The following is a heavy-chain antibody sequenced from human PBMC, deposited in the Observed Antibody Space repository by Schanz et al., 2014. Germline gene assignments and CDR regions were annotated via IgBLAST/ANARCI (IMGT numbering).Heavy chain of an antibody. J-gene: IGHJ4*02. V-gene: IGHV1-18*01. D-gene: IGHD6-6*01. Sequence: QVQLVQSGAEVKKPGASVKVSCKASGYTFTSYGISWVRQAPGQGLEWMGWISPYNGNTNYAQKLQGRVTKTADTSTSTAYMDLRSLRSDDTAVYYCARDQSPYTNSSDVRYFDDWGQGSLVTVSS. CDR1: GYTFTSYG. CDR2: ISPYNGNT. CDR3: ARDQSPYTNSSDVRYFDD.